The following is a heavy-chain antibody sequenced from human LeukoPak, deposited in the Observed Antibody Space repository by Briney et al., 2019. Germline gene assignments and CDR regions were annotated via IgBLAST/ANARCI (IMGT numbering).Heavy chain of an antibody. Sequence: ASVKVSCKASGYTFTGYYMHWVRQAPGQGLEWMGWINPNSGGTNYAQKFQGRVTMTRDTSISTAYMELSRLRSDDTAVYYCAGNSVVVPEDTNYYYYYYMDVWGKGTTVTVSS. D-gene: IGHD2-2*01. J-gene: IGHJ6*03. CDR3: AGNSVVVPEDTNYYYYYYMDV. CDR1: GYTFTGYY. CDR2: INPNSGGT. V-gene: IGHV1-2*02.